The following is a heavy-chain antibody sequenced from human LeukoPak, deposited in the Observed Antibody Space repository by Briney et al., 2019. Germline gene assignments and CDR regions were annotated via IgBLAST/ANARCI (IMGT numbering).Heavy chain of an antibody. CDR3: ARAQTTLLLDY. D-gene: IGHD4-11*01. V-gene: IGHV1-18*01. CDR1: GYIFTSYG. Sequence: ASVKVSCKASGYIFTSYGIIWVRQAPGQGLQWMGWISAHNGNTNYAQKLQGRVTMTTDTSTSTVYMELRSLGSDDTAVYYCARAQTTLLLDYWGQGTLVTASP. J-gene: IGHJ4*02. CDR2: ISAHNGNT.